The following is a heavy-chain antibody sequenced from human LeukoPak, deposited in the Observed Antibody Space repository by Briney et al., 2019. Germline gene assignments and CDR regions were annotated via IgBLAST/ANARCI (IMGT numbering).Heavy chain of an antibody. Sequence: GRSLRLSCAASGFTFNNYAMHWVRQAPGKGLEWVAVISFDGNNKFYADSVKGRFTGSRGNSKNTLYLQMNSLRAEDTAVYYCARDKSVYGDYTWFDPWGQGTLVTVSS. V-gene: IGHV3-30-3*01. D-gene: IGHD4-17*01. CDR2: ISFDGNNK. CDR3: ARDKSVYGDYTWFDP. J-gene: IGHJ5*02. CDR1: GFTFNNYA.